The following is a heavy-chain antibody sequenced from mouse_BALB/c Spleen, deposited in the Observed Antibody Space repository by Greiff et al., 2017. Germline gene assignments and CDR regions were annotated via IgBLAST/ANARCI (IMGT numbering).Heavy chain of an antibody. CDR3: ARVGNYVGFAY. CDR2: INSNGGST. CDR1: GFTFSSYG. Sequence: VQLKESGGGLVQPGGSLKLSCAASGFTFSSYGMSWVRQTPDKRLELVATINSNGGSTYYPDSVKGRFTISRDNAKNTLYLQMSSLKSEDTAMYYCARVGNYVGFAYWGQGTLVTVSA. D-gene: IGHD2-1*01. J-gene: IGHJ3*01. V-gene: IGHV5-6-3*01.